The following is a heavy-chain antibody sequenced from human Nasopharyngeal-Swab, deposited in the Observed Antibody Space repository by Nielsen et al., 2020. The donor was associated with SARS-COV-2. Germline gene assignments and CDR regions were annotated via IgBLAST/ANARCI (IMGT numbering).Heavy chain of an antibody. V-gene: IGHV4-61*01. CDR3: ARDRVGGSYGEGMDY. CDR1: GGSVSSGSYY. D-gene: IGHD1-26*01. Sequence: SETLPLTCTVSGGSVSSGSYYWSWIRQPPGKGLEWIGYIYYSGSTNYNPSLKSRVTISVDTSKNQFSLKLSSVTAADTAVYYCARDRVGGSYGEGMDYWGQGTLVTVSS. CDR2: IYYSGST. J-gene: IGHJ4*02.